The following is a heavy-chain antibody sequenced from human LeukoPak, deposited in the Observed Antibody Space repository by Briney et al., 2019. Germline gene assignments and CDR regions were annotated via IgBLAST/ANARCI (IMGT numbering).Heavy chain of an antibody. CDR1: GGSISSGGYY. CDR2: IYYSGST. Sequence: SETLSLTCTVSGGSISSGGYYWSWIRQHPGKGLEWIGYIYYSGSTYYNPSLKSRVTISVDTSKNQFSLKLSSVTAADTAVYYCARDQGNYYDSSGTYYMDVWGKGTTVTVSS. D-gene: IGHD3-22*01. V-gene: IGHV4-31*03. CDR3: ARDQGNYYDSSGTYYMDV. J-gene: IGHJ6*03.